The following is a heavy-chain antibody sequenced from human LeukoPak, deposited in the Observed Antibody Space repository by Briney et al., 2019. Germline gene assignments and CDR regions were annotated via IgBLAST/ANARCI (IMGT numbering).Heavy chain of an antibody. CDR1: GYTFTGYY. D-gene: IGHD4-11*01. V-gene: IGHV1-2*02. CDR3: ARVTSDYSNYNYYYYMDV. CDR2: INPNTGGT. Sequence: ASVKVPCKASGYTFTGYYIHWVRQAPGQGLEWMGWINPNTGGTKYAQNFQGRVTMTRDTSISTAYMELSRLRSDDTAVYYCARVTSDYSNYNYYYYMDVWGKGTTVTVSS. J-gene: IGHJ6*03.